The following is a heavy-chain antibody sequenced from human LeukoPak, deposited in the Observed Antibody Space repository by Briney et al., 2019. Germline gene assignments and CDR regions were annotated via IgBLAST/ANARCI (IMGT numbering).Heavy chain of an antibody. J-gene: IGHJ4*02. CDR3: AKETSGWYYFDY. V-gene: IGHV3-23*01. CDR1: GFTFSSYA. Sequence: PGGSLRLSCAASGFTFSSYAMSWVRQAPGKGLEWVSAISGSGGSTYYADSVKGRFTISRDNSKNTLYLQMDSLRTEDTAVYYCAKETSGWYYFDYWGQGTLVTVSS. CDR2: ISGSGGST. D-gene: IGHD6-19*01.